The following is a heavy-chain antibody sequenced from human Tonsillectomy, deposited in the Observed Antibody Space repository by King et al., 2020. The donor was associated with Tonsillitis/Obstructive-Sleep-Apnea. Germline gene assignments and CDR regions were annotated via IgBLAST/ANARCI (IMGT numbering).Heavy chain of an antibody. CDR1: GGSISSYY. CDR2: TYYSGNT. D-gene: IGHD3-22*01. CDR3: ARVVLADASSSYYIGDAFAL. Sequence: QLQESGPGLVKPSETLSLTCTVSGGSISSYYWSWIRQPPGKGLEWIGYTYYSGNTNYNPSLKSRVTISVDTSKNQFSLQLSSVTAADTAVYYCARVVLADASSSYYIGDAFALWRQGTILTVSS. J-gene: IGHJ3*01. V-gene: IGHV4-59*01.